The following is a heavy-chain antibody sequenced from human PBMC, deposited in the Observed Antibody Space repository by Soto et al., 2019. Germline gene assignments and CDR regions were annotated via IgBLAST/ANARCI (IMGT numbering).Heavy chain of an antibody. D-gene: IGHD1-1*01. Sequence: QVQLQESGPGLVKPSQTLSLTCTVSGGSISSGGYYWSWIRQHPGKGLEWIGYIYYSGSTYYNPNPSLKSRVTISVDTSKNQFSLKLSSVTAADTAVYYCARGPNWYFDYWGQGTLVTVSS. CDR3: ARGPNWYFDY. J-gene: IGHJ4*02. CDR1: GGSISSGGYY. V-gene: IGHV4-31*03. CDR2: IYYSGST.